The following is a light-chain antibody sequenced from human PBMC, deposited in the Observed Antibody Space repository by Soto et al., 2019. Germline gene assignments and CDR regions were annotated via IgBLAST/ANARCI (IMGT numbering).Light chain of an antibody. Sequence: QSVLTQPPSVSAAAGQRVTISCCGSKSNIGDNYVSWYQQLPGTAPKLLIYDNYKRPSGIPDRFSGSKSGTSVTLGISGLQSGDEATYYSGAWDKSLSVWIFGGGTKLTVL. CDR2: DNY. CDR1: KSNIGDNY. J-gene: IGLJ2*01. V-gene: IGLV1-51*01. CDR3: GAWDKSLSVWI.